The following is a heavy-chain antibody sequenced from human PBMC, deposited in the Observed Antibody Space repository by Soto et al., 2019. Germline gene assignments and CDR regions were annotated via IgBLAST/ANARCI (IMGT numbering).Heavy chain of an antibody. CDR2: IYYSGST. D-gene: IGHD2-2*01. J-gene: IGHJ4*02. V-gene: IGHV4-30-4*01. Sequence: SETLSLTCTVSGGSISSGDYYWSWIRQPPGKGLEWIGYIYYSGSTYYNPSLKSRVTISVDTSKNQFSLKLSSVTAADTAVYYCARDSGCSSTSCYGLDYWGQGTLVTLSS. CDR3: ARDSGCSSTSCYGLDY. CDR1: GGSISSGDYY.